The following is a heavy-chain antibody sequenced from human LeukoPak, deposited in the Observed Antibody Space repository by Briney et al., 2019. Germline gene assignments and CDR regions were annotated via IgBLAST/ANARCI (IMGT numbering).Heavy chain of an antibody. J-gene: IGHJ6*02. CDR1: GGSISSYY. CDR3: ARVHSYGFYYYYYYGMDV. Sequence: SETLSLTCTVSGGSISSYYWSWIRQPPGKGLEWIGYIYYSGSTNYNPSLKSRVTISADTSKNQFSLKLSSVTAADTAVYYCARVHSYGFYYYYYYGMDVWGQGTTVTVSS. D-gene: IGHD5-18*01. V-gene: IGHV4-59*01. CDR2: IYYSGST.